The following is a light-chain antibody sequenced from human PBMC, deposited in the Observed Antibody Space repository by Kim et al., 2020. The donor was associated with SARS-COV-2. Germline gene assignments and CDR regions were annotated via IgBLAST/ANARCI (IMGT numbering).Light chain of an antibody. J-gene: IGLJ3*02. V-gene: IGLV9-49*01. Sequence: QLVLTQPPSASASLGASVTLTCTLSSGYSNYKVDWYQQRPGKGPRFVMRVGTGGMVGSKGDGIPDRFSVLGSGLNRSLTIKNIQEEDESDYHCGADHGSGSNPWVFGGGTKLTVL. CDR3: GADHGSGSNPWV. CDR1: SGYSNYK. CDR2: VGTGGMVG.